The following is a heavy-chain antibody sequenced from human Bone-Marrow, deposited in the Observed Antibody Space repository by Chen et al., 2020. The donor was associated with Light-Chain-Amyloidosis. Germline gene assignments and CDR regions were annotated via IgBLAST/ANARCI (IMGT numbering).Heavy chain of an antibody. CDR3: ARLSPGGRGSKFFGVPANNAFGV. Sequence: GAGLLKPSETLSLTCAVSGGSFSGYYWSWIRQPQGKGLEWIGEINHSGTTNYNPSLKSRVTMSVDTSKNQFSLNLISVTAADTAVYYCARLSPGGRGSKFFGVPANNAFGVWGQGTMVTVSS. V-gene: IGHV4-34*01. CDR2: INHSGTT. CDR1: GGSFSGYY. J-gene: IGHJ3*01. D-gene: IGHD3-3*01.